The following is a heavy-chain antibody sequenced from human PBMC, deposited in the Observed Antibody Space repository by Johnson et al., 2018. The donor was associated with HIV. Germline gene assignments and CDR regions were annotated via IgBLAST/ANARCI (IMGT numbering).Heavy chain of an antibody. V-gene: IGHV3-23*04. Sequence: VQLVESGGDLVQPGGSLRLSCAASGFAFSNSAMNWVRQAPGKGLEWVSLISGTGDITYYADSVKGRFTISRDNSRKLVYLQMNSLRVNDTAVYYCAKTDPTVTQEPFDIWGQGTMVTVSS. CDR3: AKTDPTVTQEPFDI. D-gene: IGHD4-17*01. CDR2: ISGTGDIT. CDR1: GFAFSNSA. J-gene: IGHJ3*02.